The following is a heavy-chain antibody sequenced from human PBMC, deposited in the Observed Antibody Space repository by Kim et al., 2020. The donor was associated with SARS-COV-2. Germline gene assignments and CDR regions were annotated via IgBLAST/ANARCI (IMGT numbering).Heavy chain of an antibody. V-gene: IGHV3-30*18. Sequence: GGSLRLSCAASGFTFSSYGMHWVRQAPGKGLEWVAVISYDGSNKYYADSVKGRFIISRDNSKNTLYLQMNSLRAEDTAVYYRAKVGYDFWSGYYKLGDYYYYGMDVWGQGTTVTVSS. D-gene: IGHD3-3*01. CDR3: AKVGYDFWSGYYKLGDYYYYGMDV. CDR1: GFTFSSYG. CDR2: ISYDGSNK. J-gene: IGHJ6*02.